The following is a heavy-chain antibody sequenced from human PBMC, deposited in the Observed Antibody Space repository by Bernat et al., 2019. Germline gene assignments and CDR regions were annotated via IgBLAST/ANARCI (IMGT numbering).Heavy chain of an antibody. CDR2: ISYDGSNK. Sequence: QVQLVESGGGVVQPGRSLRLSCAASGFTFSSYAMHWVRQAPGKGLEWVAVISYDGSNKYYADSVKGRLTNSRDNSKNTLYLQMNSLRAEDTAVYYCARDPLKLVYSYGYGVLDYWGQGTLVTVSS. CDR3: ARDPLKLVYSYGYGVLDY. D-gene: IGHD5-18*01. CDR1: GFTFSSYA. J-gene: IGHJ4*02. V-gene: IGHV3-30-3*01.